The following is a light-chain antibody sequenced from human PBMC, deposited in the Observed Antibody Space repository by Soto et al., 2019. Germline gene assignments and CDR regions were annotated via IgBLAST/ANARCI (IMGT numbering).Light chain of an antibody. CDR3: QHYGTSPST. V-gene: IGKV3-20*01. J-gene: IGKJ1*01. CDR1: QSVGDTF. Sequence: EIVFTQSPCTLSVSPCEKSTLSCSASQSVGDTFLSWYQQKPGQAPRLLIYSASTRATGIPDRFSGSGSGTDFTLTISRLEPEDFAVYYCQHYGTSPSTFGRGTKVDIK. CDR2: SAS.